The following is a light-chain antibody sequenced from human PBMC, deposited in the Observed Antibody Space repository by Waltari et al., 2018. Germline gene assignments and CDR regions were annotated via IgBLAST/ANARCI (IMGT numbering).Light chain of an antibody. J-gene: IGLJ3*02. CDR3: AAWDDSLDGNWV. Sequence: QSALTQPPSASGTPGPRVTISCSGSRSNLGIQTVNWYQQLPGTAPKLLIYNNNQRPSEVPDRFSGSKSGTSASLAISGLQSEDEADYYCAAWDDSLDGNWVFGGGTKLTVL. V-gene: IGLV1-44*01. CDR1: RSNLGIQT. CDR2: NNN.